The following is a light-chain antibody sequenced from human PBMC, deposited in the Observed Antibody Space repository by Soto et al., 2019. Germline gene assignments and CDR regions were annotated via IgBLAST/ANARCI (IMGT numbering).Light chain of an antibody. CDR2: DAS. CDR3: QQYNSFPWT. J-gene: IGKJ1*01. Sequence: DIQMTQSPSTLSASVGDRVTITCRASQSIDTWLAWYQQKPGKAPKFLIYDASNLASGIPARFSGSGSGTEFTLTITSLQPEDFATYHCQQYNSFPWTFGQGTEVEI. CDR1: QSIDTW. V-gene: IGKV1-5*01.